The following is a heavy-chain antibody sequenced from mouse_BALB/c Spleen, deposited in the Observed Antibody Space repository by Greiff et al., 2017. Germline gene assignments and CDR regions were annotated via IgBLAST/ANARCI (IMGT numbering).Heavy chain of an antibody. CDR1: GYTFTDYW. J-gene: IGHJ4*01. Sequence: VQLQQPGAELVMPGASVKMSCKASGYTFTDYWMHWVKQRPEQGLEWIGRIDPANGNTKYDPKFQGKATITADTSSNTAYLQLSSLTSEDTAVYYCASDGYYNYAMDYWGQGTSVTVSS. CDR2: IDPANGNT. CDR3: ASDGYYNYAMDY. D-gene: IGHD2-3*01. V-gene: IGHV14-3*02.